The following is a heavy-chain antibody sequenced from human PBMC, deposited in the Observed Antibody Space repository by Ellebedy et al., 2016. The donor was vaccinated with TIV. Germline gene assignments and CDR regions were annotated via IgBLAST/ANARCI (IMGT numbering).Heavy chain of an antibody. CDR3: ASGGSSRRGYYGMDV. J-gene: IGHJ6*02. CDR1: GGSISSSNW. CDR2: IYHSGST. D-gene: IGHD2-2*01. Sequence: SETLSLTXAVSGGSISSSNWWSWVRQPPGKGLEWIGEIYHSGSTNYNPSLKSRVTISVDKSKNQFSLKLSSVTAADTAVYYCASGGSSRRGYYGMDVWGQGTTVTVSS. V-gene: IGHV4-4*02.